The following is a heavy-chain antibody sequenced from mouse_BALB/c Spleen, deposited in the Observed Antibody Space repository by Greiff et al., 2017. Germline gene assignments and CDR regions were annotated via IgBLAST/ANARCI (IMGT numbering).Heavy chain of an antibody. V-gene: IGHV1-63*02. D-gene: IGHD1-1*01. Sequence: QVHVKQSGAELVRPGTSVKMSCKAAGYTFTNYWIGWVKQRPGHGLEWIGDIYPGGGYTNYNEKFKGKATLTADTSSSTAYMQLSSLTSEDSAIYYCARWYYGSSWYYFDYWGQGTTLTVSS. CDR2: IYPGGGYT. CDR3: ARWYYGSSWYYFDY. J-gene: IGHJ2*01. CDR1: GYTFTNYW.